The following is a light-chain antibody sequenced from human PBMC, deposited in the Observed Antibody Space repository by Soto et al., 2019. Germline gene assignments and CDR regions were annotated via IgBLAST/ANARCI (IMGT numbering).Light chain of an antibody. CDR3: QQYCSSSLT. J-gene: IGKJ1*01. CDR2: GAS. V-gene: IGKV3-20*01. Sequence: EIVLTQSPGTLSLSPGERAPLSCRASQSVHSNYLAWYQQKPGQPPRLLIYGASSRATGIPDRFSGSGSGTDFTITISRLEPEDFAMYYCQQYCSSSLTFGQGTKVEIK. CDR1: QSVHSNY.